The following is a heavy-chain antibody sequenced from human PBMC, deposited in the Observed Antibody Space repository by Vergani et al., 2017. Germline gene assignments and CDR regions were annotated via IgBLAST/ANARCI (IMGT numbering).Heavy chain of an antibody. CDR1: GYTFTGYY. Sequence: QVQLVQSGAEVKKPGASVKVSCKASGYTFTGYYMHWVRQAPGQGLEWMGWINPNSGGTNYAQKFQGRVTMTRDTSISTGYMELSRLRSDDTAVYYCAREVRARVIAAAAQTPYYYYGMDVWGQGTTVTVSS. J-gene: IGHJ6*02. CDR3: AREVRARVIAAAAQTPYYYYGMDV. CDR2: INPNSGGT. V-gene: IGHV1-2*02. D-gene: IGHD6-13*01.